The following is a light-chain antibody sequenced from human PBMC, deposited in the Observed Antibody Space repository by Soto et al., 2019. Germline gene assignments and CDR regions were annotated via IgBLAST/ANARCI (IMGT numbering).Light chain of an antibody. CDR2: GNS. V-gene: IGLV1-40*01. J-gene: IGLJ1*01. Sequence: QSVLTQPPSVSGAPGQRVTISCTGSSSNIGAGYDVHWYQQLPGTAPKLLIYGNSHRPSGVPDRFSGSKSGTSASLAITGLQADDEADYSCQSYDSSLSSYVFGTGTKLTVL. CDR1: SSNIGAGYD. CDR3: QSYDSSLSSYV.